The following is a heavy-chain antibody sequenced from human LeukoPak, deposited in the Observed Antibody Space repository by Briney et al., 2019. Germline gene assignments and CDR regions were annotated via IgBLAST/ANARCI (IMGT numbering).Heavy chain of an antibody. D-gene: IGHD4-17*01. Sequence: SETLSLTCTVSVDSIKNYYWSWIRQPPGKGLEWIGYFSYSGSANYNPSLKSRVTISGDTSKNQFSLNLSSVTATDTAFYYCARSYAHWRFDPWGQGTLVIVSS. J-gene: IGHJ5*02. CDR3: ARSYAHWRFDP. V-gene: IGHV4-59*01. CDR2: FSYSGSA. CDR1: VDSIKNYY.